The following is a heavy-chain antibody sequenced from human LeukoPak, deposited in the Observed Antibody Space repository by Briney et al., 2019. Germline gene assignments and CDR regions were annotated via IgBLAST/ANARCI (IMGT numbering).Heavy chain of an antibody. D-gene: IGHD5-18*01. Sequence: GGSLRLSCSASGFTFSSYAMHWVRQAPGKGLEYVSAISSNGGSTYYADSVKGRFTISRDNYKNTLNLQMSSLRAEDTAVYYCVVSYLYAFDIWGQGTMVAVSS. CDR2: ISSNGGST. CDR1: GFTFSSYA. V-gene: IGHV3-64D*09. J-gene: IGHJ3*02. CDR3: VVSYLYAFDI.